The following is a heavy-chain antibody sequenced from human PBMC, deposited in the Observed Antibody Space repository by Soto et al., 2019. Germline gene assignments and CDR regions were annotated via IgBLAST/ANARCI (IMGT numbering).Heavy chain of an antibody. D-gene: IGHD6-6*01. V-gene: IGHV4-59*08. CDR3: ARQPESYSSSSKSYYFYMDV. J-gene: IGHJ6*03. Sequence: QVQLQESGPGLVKPSETLSLTCAVSGGSISNYYWSWIRQPPGKGLEWIGYIYDSGSTNYNPSLRSRVTITVATSKDQFALKVSSVTAGETAVYFCARQPESYSSSSKSYYFYMDVWGKGTTVTVSS. CDR2: IYDSGST. CDR1: GGSISNYY.